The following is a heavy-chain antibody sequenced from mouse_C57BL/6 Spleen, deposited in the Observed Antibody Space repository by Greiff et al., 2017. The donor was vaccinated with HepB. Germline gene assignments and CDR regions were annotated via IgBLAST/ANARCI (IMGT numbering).Heavy chain of an antibody. CDR3: AREGIYDGYRFDY. CDR2: IYPGSGST. J-gene: IGHJ2*01. CDR1: GYTFTSYW. D-gene: IGHD2-3*01. Sequence: QVQLQQSGAELVKPGASVKMSCKASGYTFTSYWITWVKQRPGQGLEWIGDIYPGSGSTNYNEKFKSKATLTVDTSSSTAYMQLSSLTSEDSAVYYCAREGIYDGYRFDYWGQGTTLTVSS. V-gene: IGHV1-55*01.